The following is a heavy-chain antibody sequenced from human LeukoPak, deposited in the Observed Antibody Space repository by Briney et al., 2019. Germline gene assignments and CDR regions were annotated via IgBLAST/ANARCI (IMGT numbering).Heavy chain of an antibody. CDR3: ARSSRPNYFDY. J-gene: IGHJ4*02. CDR2: IYSGGST. Sequence: GGPLRLSCAASGFTVSSNYMSWVRQAPGKGLEWVSVIYSGGSTYYADSVKGRFTISRDNSKNTLYLQMNSLRAEDTAVYYCARSSRPNYFDYWGQGTLVTVSS. V-gene: IGHV3-53*01. CDR1: GFTVSSNY.